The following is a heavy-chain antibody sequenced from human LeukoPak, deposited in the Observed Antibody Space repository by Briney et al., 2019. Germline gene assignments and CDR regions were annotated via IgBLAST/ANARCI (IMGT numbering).Heavy chain of an antibody. V-gene: IGHV3-33*06. Sequence: GRSLRLSCAASGFTFSSYGMHWVRQAPGKGLEWVAVVWYDGSNKYYADSVKGRFTISRDNSKNTLYLQMNSLRAEDTAVYYCAKQEFGGFSSSAEWYFDYWGQGTLVTVSS. CDR2: VWYDGSNK. CDR3: AKQEFGGFSSSAEWYFDY. J-gene: IGHJ4*02. D-gene: IGHD6-13*01. CDR1: GFTFSSYG.